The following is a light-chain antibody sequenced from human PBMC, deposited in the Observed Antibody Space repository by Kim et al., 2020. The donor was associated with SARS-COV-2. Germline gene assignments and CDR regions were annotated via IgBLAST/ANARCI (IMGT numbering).Light chain of an antibody. CDR3: CSYAGSYTCVV. J-gene: IGLJ2*01. Sequence: QSALTQPRSVSGSPGQSVTISCTGTSSDVGGYNHVSWYQQRPGKAPKLMIYDVSQRPSGVPDRFSGSKSGNTASLTISGLQAEDEADYYCCSYAGSYTCVVFGGGTQLTVL. CDR2: DVS. CDR1: SSDVGGYNH. V-gene: IGLV2-11*01.